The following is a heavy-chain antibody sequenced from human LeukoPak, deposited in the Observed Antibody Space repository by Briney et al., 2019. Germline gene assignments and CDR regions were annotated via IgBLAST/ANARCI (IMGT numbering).Heavy chain of an antibody. J-gene: IGHJ4*02. D-gene: IGHD3-10*01. Sequence: GGSLRLSCAASGFTFTDSYMTWVRQAPGKGLEWVSSISSSSSYIYYADSVKGRFTISRDNAKNSLYLQMNSLRAEDTAVYYCARDSWDGDASPYVLLWFGESKYYFDYWGQGTLVTVSS. CDR2: ISSSSSYI. CDR1: GFTFTDSY. CDR3: ARDSWDGDASPYVLLWFGESKYYFDY. V-gene: IGHV3-21*01.